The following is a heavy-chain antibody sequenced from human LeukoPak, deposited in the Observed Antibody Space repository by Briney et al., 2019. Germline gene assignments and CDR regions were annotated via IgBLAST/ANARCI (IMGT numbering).Heavy chain of an antibody. CDR3: TRYNNDHFDY. Sequence: GGSLRLSCAGSGFTFGGYGMHWFRQTPGKGLKWVAVIAYDGSRAFYADSVKGRFTISRDNSKNTMSVQMDDLRAEDTAVYYCTRYNNDHFDYWGQGTLLTVSS. CDR1: GFTFGGYG. CDR2: IAYDGSRA. J-gene: IGHJ4*02. D-gene: IGHD1-14*01. V-gene: IGHV3-33*01.